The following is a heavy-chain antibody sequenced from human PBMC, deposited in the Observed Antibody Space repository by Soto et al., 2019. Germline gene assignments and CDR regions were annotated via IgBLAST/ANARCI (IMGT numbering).Heavy chain of an antibody. CDR3: ARAYCTNGVCYTPRGYYYYGMDV. V-gene: IGHV1-69*13. CDR2: IIPIFGTA. Sequence: SVKVSCKASGGTFSSYAISWVRQAPGQGLEWMGGIIPIFGTANYAQKFQGRVTITADESTSTAYMGLSSLRSEDTAVYYCARAYCTNGVCYTPRGYYYYGMDVWGQGTTVTVSS. CDR1: GGTFSSYA. D-gene: IGHD2-8*01. J-gene: IGHJ6*02.